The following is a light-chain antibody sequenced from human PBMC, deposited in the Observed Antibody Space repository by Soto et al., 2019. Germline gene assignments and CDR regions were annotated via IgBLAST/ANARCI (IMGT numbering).Light chain of an antibody. CDR1: QSVSRN. CDR3: QQYNNWPPAT. V-gene: IGKV3-15*01. J-gene: IGKJ1*01. CDR2: GAS. Sequence: EIVMTQSPATLSVSPGARATLSCRASQSVSRNLAWYQQEPGQAPRLLIYGASTRATAIPARFSGIVSGTEFTLTIRRLQSEDFAVYYGQQYNNWPPATFGQGTKVDIK.